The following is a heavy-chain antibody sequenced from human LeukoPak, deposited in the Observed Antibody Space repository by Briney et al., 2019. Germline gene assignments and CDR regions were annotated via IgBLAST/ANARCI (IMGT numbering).Heavy chain of an antibody. CDR3: ARGYYGSGSYYNLFDY. CDR1: GGSISSYY. CDR2: IYYSGST. V-gene: IGHV4-59*01. J-gene: IGHJ4*02. D-gene: IGHD3-10*01. Sequence: SETLSLTCTVSGGSISSYYWSWIRQPPGKGLEWIGYIYYSGSTNYNPSLKSRVTISVDTSKNQFSLKLSSVTAADTAVYYCARGYYGSGSYYNLFDYWGQGTLVTVSS.